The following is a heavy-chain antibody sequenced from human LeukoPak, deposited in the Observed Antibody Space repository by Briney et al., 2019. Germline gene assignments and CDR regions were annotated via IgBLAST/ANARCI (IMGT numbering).Heavy chain of an antibody. D-gene: IGHD2/OR15-2a*01. Sequence: DSVKVSCKSSGYTFTDHFIHWVRQAPGQGLEWVGEINPYNGYTKYAWRLQGRGTMTRDTSISTAFMGVSRPTADDTAVYYCGGDFSLNVFDCWAQEPLVTVAS. V-gene: IGHV1-2*02. CDR3: GGDFSLNVFDC. CDR1: GYTFTDHF. J-gene: IGHJ4*02. CDR2: INPYNGYT.